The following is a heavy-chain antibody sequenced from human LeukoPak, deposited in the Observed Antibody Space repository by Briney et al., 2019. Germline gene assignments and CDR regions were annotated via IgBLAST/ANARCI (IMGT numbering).Heavy chain of an antibody. CDR2: IYTSGST. V-gene: IGHV4-4*07. D-gene: IGHD4-17*01. CDR1: GGSISSYY. Sequence: SETLSLTCTVSGGSISSYYWSWIRQPAGKGLEWIGRIYTSGSTNYNPSLKSRVTISVDTSKNQFSLKLSSVTAADTAVYYCARDTTTVTGSGSRLNWFDPWGQGTLVTVSS. J-gene: IGHJ5*02. CDR3: ARDTTTVTGSGSRLNWFDP.